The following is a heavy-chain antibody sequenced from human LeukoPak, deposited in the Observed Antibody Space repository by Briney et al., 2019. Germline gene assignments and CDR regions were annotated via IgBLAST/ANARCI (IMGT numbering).Heavy chain of an antibody. Sequence: PSETLSLTCTVSGGSISSRSYYWNWIRQPAGKGLEWIGRFYTSGSTNYNPSLKSRVTISVDTSKNQFSLKLSSVTAADTAVYYCARDMEMTAHPEYLQHWGQGTLVTVSS. CDR2: FYTSGST. D-gene: IGHD2-21*02. V-gene: IGHV4-61*02. CDR1: GGSISSRSYY. J-gene: IGHJ1*01. CDR3: ARDMEMTAHPEYLQH.